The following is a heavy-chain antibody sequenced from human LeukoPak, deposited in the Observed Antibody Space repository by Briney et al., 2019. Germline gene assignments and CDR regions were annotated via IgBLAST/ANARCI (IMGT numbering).Heavy chain of an antibody. V-gene: IGHV3-9*01. CDR3: AKDMTVGSSWTGDAFDF. CDR2: ISWNSGSI. D-gene: IGHD6-13*01. J-gene: IGHJ3*01. CDR1: GFTFDDYA. Sequence: GGSLRLSCAASGFTFDDYAMHWVRQAPGKGLEWVSGISWNSGSIGYADSVKGRFTISRDNAKNSLYLQMNSLRPEDTALYFCAKDMTVGSSWTGDAFDFWGQGTMVTVSS.